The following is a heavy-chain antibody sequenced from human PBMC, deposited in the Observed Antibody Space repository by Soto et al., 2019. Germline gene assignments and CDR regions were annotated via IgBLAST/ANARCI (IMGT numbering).Heavy chain of an antibody. J-gene: IGHJ4*02. CDR3: ARIWGSYRSFDY. CDR1: GFTFSTYA. CDR2: ISGSGYST. Sequence: TGGSLRLSCAASGFTFSTYAMSWVRQAPGKGLEWVSAISGSGYSTYYADSVKGRFTISRDNSKNTLYLQMNSLRAEDTAVYYCARIWGSYRSFDYWGQGTLVTVSS. D-gene: IGHD3-16*02. V-gene: IGHV3-23*01.